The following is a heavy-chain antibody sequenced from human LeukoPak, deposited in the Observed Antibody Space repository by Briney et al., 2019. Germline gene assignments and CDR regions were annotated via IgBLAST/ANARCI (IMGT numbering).Heavy chain of an antibody. CDR2: INLNSGGT. V-gene: IGHV1-2*02. Sequence: ASVKVSCKASGYTFTRYYLHWVRQPPGQGLEWMGWINLNSGGTDFAQKFRGRVTMTRDTSISAAYMELSRLRSDDTGVYYCSSSVMVGATSDAFDIWGQGTMVTVSS. CDR1: GYTFTRYY. CDR3: SSSVMVGATSDAFDI. D-gene: IGHD1-26*01. J-gene: IGHJ3*02.